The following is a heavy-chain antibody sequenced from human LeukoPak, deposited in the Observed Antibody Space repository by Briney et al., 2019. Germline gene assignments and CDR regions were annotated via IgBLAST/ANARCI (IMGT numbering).Heavy chain of an antibody. D-gene: IGHD4-17*01. Sequence: GGSLRLSCAASGFTFSSYGMHWVRQAPGKGLEWVAVIWYDGSSKYYADSVKGRFTISRDNSKNTLYLQMNSLRAEDTAVYYCARDGGATTTVTGFDYWGQGTLVTVSS. J-gene: IGHJ4*02. V-gene: IGHV3-33*01. CDR3: ARDGGATTTVTGFDY. CDR1: GFTFSSYG. CDR2: IWYDGSSK.